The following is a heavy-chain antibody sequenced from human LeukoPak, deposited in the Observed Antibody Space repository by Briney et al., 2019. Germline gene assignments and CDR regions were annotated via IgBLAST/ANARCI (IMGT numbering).Heavy chain of an antibody. Sequence: PGGSLRLSCAASGFTFSRYWMHWVRQTPGKGLVWVSRINSDGSSTRYADSVKGRFTISRDNAKNTLDLQMSSLRAEDTAVYYCARGSPGYWGQGTLVTVSS. CDR1: GFTFSRYW. V-gene: IGHV3-74*01. CDR3: ARGSPGY. CDR2: INSDGSST. J-gene: IGHJ4*02.